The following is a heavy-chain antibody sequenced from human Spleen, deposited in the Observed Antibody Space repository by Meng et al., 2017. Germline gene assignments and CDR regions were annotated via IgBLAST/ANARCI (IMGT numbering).Heavy chain of an antibody. Sequence: EVQLVESGGGLVQPGGSLRLSCAASGFTFSSYAMSWVRQAPGKGLEWASGISGSGGSTYYADSVKGRFTIFRDNSKNTLYLQMNSLRAEDTAVYYCVPRTTYFDSWGLGTLVTVSS. V-gene: IGHV3-23*04. J-gene: IGHJ4*02. CDR3: VPRTTYFDS. CDR2: ISGSGGST. D-gene: IGHD4-11*01. CDR1: GFTFSSYA.